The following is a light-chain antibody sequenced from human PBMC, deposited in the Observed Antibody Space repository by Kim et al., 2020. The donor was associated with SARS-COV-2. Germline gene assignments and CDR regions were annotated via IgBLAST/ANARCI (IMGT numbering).Light chain of an antibody. CDR3: QSYDSSLSGYV. J-gene: IGLJ1*01. CDR2: GNS. V-gene: IGLV1-40*01. Sequence: QRVTISCTGSSSNIGAGYDVHWYQQHPGTAPKLLIYGNSNRPSGVPDRFSGSKSGTSASLAITGLQAEDEADYYCQSYDSSLSGYVFGTGTKVTVL. CDR1: SSNIGAGYD.